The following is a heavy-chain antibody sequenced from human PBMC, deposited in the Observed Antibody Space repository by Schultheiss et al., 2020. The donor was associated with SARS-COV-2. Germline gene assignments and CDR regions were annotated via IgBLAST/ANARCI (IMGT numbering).Heavy chain of an antibody. Sequence: SETLSLTCTVSGGSISSYYWSWIRQPAGKGLEWIGEINHSGSTNYNPSLKSRVTISVDTSKNQFSLRLSSVTAADTAVYYCARTGWDAFDIWGQGTMVTVSS. V-gene: IGHV4-59*01. CDR2: INHSGST. CDR1: GGSISSYY. CDR3: ARTGWDAFDI. D-gene: IGHD2-2*01. J-gene: IGHJ3*02.